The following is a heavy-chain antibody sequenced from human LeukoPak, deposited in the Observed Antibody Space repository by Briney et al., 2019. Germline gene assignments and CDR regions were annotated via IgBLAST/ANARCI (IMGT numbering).Heavy chain of an antibody. D-gene: IGHD5-24*01. V-gene: IGHV3-48*03. CDR3: ARARWLQILGAFDI. Sequence: PGGSLRLSCAASGFTFSGYEMNWVRQAPGKGLEWVSYISSSGSTIYYADSVKGRFTISRDNAKNSLYLQMNSLRAEDTAVYYCARARWLQILGAFDIWGQGTMVTVSS. CDR2: ISSSGSTI. J-gene: IGHJ3*02. CDR1: GFTFSGYE.